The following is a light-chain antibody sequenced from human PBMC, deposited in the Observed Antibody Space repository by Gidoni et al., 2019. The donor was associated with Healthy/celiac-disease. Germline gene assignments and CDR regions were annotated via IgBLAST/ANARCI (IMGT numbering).Light chain of an antibody. CDR2: GAS. CDR3: QQYGSSPGYT. Sequence: EIVLTQSPGTLSLSPGERATISCRASQIVSSSYLAWYQQKPGQAPRLLIYGASSRSTGIPDRFSGSGSGTDFTLTISRLEPEDFAVYYCQQYGSSPGYTFGQGTKLEIK. CDR1: QIVSSSY. V-gene: IGKV3-20*01. J-gene: IGKJ2*01.